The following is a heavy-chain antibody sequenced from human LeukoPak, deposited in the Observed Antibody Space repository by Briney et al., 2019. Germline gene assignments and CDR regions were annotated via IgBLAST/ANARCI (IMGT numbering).Heavy chain of an antibody. CDR2: ISHSGST. CDR3: ARHALWEPLVVGYYFDY. Sequence: PSETLSLTCSVSFSFFSSDYFWGWIRQPPGKGLEWIGSISHSGSTYYNPSLKSRVTISLDTSKNQFSLRLRSVTDADTAVYYCARHALWEPLVVGYYFDYWGQGTLVTVSS. D-gene: IGHD1-26*01. J-gene: IGHJ4*02. CDR1: FSFFSSDYF. V-gene: IGHV4-38-2*01.